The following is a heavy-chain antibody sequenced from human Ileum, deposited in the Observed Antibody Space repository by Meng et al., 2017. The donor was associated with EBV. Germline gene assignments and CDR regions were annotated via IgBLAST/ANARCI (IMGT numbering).Heavy chain of an antibody. CDR3: ARYVPNGSFWSFDL. J-gene: IGHJ2*01. V-gene: IGHV1-18*01. Sequence: QVQLVQSGAEVKKPGASVQVSCKASGYTFTSYGISWVRQAPGQGLEWVGWISCYNGDTNYAQKLQGRVTMTTDTTTSTAYMELRSLTSDDTAVYYCARYVPNGSFWSFDLWGRGTLFTVSS. CDR1: GYTFTSYG. CDR2: ISCYNGDT. D-gene: IGHD6-13*01.